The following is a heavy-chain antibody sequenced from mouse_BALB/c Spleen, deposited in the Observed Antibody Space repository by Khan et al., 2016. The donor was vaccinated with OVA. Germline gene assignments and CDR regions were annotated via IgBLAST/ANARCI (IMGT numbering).Heavy chain of an antibody. D-gene: IGHD2-14*01. Sequence: QVQLQQSGPELKKPGETVRISCKASGYTFTTAGMQWVQKMPGKGLKWIGWINTHSGVPKYAEDFKGRFAFSLETSASIGYLQITNLKNEDTATYFWARGGAAFYRNDGGAMDYWGQGTSVTVSS. CDR2: INTHSGVP. J-gene: IGHJ4*01. CDR3: ARGGAAFYRNDGGAMDY. V-gene: IGHV9-4*02. CDR1: GYTFTTAG.